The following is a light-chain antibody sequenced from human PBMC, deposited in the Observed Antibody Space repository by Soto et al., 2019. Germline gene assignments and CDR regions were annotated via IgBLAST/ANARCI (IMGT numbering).Light chain of an antibody. CDR3: CSYPGV. Sequence: QSALTQPASVSGSPGQSITISCTGTSSDVGSYNLVSWYQQHPGKAPKLMIYEGSKRPSGVSNRFSGSKSGNTASLTISGLQAEDEADYYCCSYPGVFGGGTKVTVL. J-gene: IGLJ2*01. CDR2: EGS. CDR1: SSDVGSYNL. V-gene: IGLV2-23*01.